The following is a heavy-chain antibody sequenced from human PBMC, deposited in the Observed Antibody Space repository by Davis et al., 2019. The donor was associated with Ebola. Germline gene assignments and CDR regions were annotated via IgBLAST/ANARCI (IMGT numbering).Heavy chain of an antibody. V-gene: IGHV5-51*01. CDR3: ARLAAAGTNNWFDP. CDR1: GYSFISYW. J-gene: IGHJ5*02. D-gene: IGHD6-13*01. CDR2: IYPGDSDT. Sequence: GESLKISCKGSGYSFISYWTGWVRQMPGKGLEWMGIIYPGDSDTRYSPSFQGQVIISADKSISTAYLQWSSLKASDTAMYYCARLAAAGTNNWFDPWGQGTLVTVSS.